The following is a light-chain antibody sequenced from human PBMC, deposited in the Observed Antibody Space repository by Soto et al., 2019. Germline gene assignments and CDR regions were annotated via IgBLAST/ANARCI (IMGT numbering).Light chain of an antibody. CDR2: EVT. J-gene: IGLJ1*01. Sequence: QSALTQPASVSGSPGQSITISCTGTSSDVGGYNYVSWYQQHPGKAPKLMIYEVTNRPSGVSNRFSGSKSGNTASLTISGRQADDEAEYYCSSYTSSITDVVGTGTKLTVL. V-gene: IGLV2-14*01. CDR3: SSYTSSITDV. CDR1: SSDVGGYNY.